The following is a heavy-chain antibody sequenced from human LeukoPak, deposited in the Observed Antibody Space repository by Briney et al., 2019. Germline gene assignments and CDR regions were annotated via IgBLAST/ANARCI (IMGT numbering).Heavy chain of an antibody. Sequence: GGSLRLSCAASGFIVSNNYMNWVRQAPGKGLEWVSVIHSGGSTCYADSVKGRFTISRDNSKNTVNLQMNDLRAEDTAVYYCARSWDARLNFDYWGQGTLVTVSS. CDR3: ARSWDARLNFDY. J-gene: IGHJ4*02. CDR2: IHSGGST. D-gene: IGHD1-26*01. V-gene: IGHV3-66*02. CDR1: GFIVSNNY.